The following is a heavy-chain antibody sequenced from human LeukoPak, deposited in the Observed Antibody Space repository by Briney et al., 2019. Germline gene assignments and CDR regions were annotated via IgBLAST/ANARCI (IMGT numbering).Heavy chain of an antibody. J-gene: IGHJ1*01. Sequence: GRSLRLSCAASGFTFSSYGMHWVRQAPGKGLEGVAVIWYDGSNKYYADSVKGRFTISRDNSKNTLYLQMNSLRAEDTAVYYCAKDPGIAVAGTREYFQHWGQGTLVTVSS. CDR2: IWYDGSNK. D-gene: IGHD6-19*01. CDR3: AKDPGIAVAGTREYFQH. V-gene: IGHV3-33*06. CDR1: GFTFSSYG.